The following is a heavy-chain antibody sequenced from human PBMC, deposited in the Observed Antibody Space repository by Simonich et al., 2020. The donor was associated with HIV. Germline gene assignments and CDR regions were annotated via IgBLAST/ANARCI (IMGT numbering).Heavy chain of an antibody. V-gene: IGHV2-70*04. CDR1: GFSLSTSGMR. CDR2: IDWDDDK. J-gene: IGHJ2*01. CDR3: ARPRPGDGWYFDL. Sequence: QVTLKESGPALVKPTQTLTLTCTFSGFSLSTSGMRVSWIRQPPGKALEWLARIDWDDDKFYSTSLKTRLTISKDTAKNQVVLTMTNMDPVDTATYDCARPRPGDGWYFDLWGRGTLVTVSS. D-gene: IGHD7-27*01.